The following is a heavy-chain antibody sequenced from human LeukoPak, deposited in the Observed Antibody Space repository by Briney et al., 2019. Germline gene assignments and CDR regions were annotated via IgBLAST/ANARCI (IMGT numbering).Heavy chain of an antibody. CDR2: ISSDGSST. Sequence: GGSLRLSCAASGFTFRSYWMHWVRQAPGKGLVWVSRISSDGSSTSYADSVKGRFTISRDNAKNTLYLQMNSLRAEDTAVYYSATSHGDSSSTSSYNWYFDLWGRGTLVTVSS. CDR3: ATSHGDSSSTSSYNWYFDL. D-gene: IGHD2-2*02. V-gene: IGHV3-74*01. CDR1: GFTFRSYW. J-gene: IGHJ2*01.